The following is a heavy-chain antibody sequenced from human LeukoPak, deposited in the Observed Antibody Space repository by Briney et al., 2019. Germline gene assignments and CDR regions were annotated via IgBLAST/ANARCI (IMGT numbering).Heavy chain of an antibody. CDR2: IYYSGST. CDR1: GGSISSGGHY. J-gene: IGHJ4*02. Sequence: SETLSLTCTLSGGSISSGGHYWSWIRQHPGKGLEWIGYIYYSGSTYYNPSLKSRVTISVDTSKNQFSLKLSSVTAADTAVYYCARGGSYDYGDYAPDYWGQGTLVTVSS. V-gene: IGHV4-31*03. D-gene: IGHD4-17*01. CDR3: ARGGSYDYGDYAPDY.